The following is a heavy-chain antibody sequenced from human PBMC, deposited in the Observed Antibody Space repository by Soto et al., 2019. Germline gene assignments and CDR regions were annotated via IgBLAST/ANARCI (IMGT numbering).Heavy chain of an antibody. CDR1: GFTFSGQY. CDR2: ISGSGTTI. Sequence: GGSLRLSCAASGFTFSGQYMTWLRQAPGKGLDWVAKISGSGTTIFYADSVEGRFTVSRDNTRNSVYLQMDSLRAEDTAVYYCATDPFYYASAYWGQGTLVTVSS. J-gene: IGHJ4*02. CDR3: ATDPFYYASAY. D-gene: IGHD3-10*01. V-gene: IGHV3-11*01.